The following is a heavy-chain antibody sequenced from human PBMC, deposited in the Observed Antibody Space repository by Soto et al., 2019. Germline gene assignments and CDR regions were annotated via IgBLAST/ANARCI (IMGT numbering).Heavy chain of an antibody. CDR3: ARAPSSGWYWFDP. J-gene: IGHJ5*02. CDR1: GGSVSSSSYY. Sequence: QVQLQESGPGLAKPSETLSLICTVSGGSVSSSSYYWTWIRQPPGKRLEWLGYIHSSGSIKYNPSLKSRVTISIDTSKNHFSPGLTSVTAADTAVYYCARAPSSGWYWFDPWGQGTLVTVSS. V-gene: IGHV4-61*03. D-gene: IGHD6-19*01. CDR2: IHSSGSI.